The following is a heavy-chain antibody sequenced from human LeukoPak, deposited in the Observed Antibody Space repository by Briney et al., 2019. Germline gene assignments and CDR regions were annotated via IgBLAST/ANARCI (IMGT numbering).Heavy chain of an antibody. CDR3: ARGHSGSAPSTTGGMDV. CDR2: INHSGST. J-gene: IGHJ6*04. Sequence: SETLSLTCAVYGGSFSGYYWSWIRQPPGKGLEWIGEINHSGSTNYNPSLKGRVTISVDTSKNQFSLKLSSVTAADTAVYYCARGHSGSAPSTTGGMDVWGKGTTVTVSS. CDR1: GGSFSGYY. D-gene: IGHD1-26*01. V-gene: IGHV4-34*01.